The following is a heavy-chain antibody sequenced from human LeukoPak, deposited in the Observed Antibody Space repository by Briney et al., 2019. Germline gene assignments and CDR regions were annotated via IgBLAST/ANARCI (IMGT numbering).Heavy chain of an antibody. CDR2: INHSGST. D-gene: IGHD4-11*01. CDR3: ARRFGNYGKFDH. J-gene: IGHJ4*02. Sequence: SETLSLTCAVYGGSFSGYYWSWIRQPPGKGLEWIGEINHSGSTNYNPSLKSRVTISVDTSKNQFSLKLSSVTAADTAVYYCARRFGNYGKFDHWGQGTLVTVSS. CDR1: GGSFSGYY. V-gene: IGHV4-34*01.